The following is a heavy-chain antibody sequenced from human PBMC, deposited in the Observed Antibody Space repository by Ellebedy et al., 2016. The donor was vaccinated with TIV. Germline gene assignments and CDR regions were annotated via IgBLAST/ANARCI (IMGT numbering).Heavy chain of an antibody. CDR3: AGGRVLMTTVTTGYYYGMDV. V-gene: IGHV4-34*01. D-gene: IGHD4-17*01. Sequence: MPSETLSLTCAVYGGSFSGYYWSRVRQPPGKGLEWLGEINHSGRTNYNPSLKSPVTISLDTSKSQFSLTLSSVTAADTAVYYCAGGRVLMTTVTTGYYYGMDVWGQGTTVTVSS. CDR1: GGSFSGYY. CDR2: INHSGRT. J-gene: IGHJ6*02.